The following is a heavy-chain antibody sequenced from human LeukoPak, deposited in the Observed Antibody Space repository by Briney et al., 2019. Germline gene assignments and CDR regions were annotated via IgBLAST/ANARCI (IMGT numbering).Heavy chain of an antibody. CDR1: GGSISSYY. CDR3: AXXXXXXXXXXLGPNPSYYFDY. J-gene: IGHJ4*02. CDR2: IYYSGST. V-gene: IGHV4-59*08. Sequence: SETLSLTCTVSGGSISSYYWSWIRQPPGKGLEWIGYIYYSGSTNYNPSLKSRVTISVDTSKNQFSLKLSSVTAADTAVYYCAXXXXXXXXXXLGPNPSYYFDYWGQGTLVTVSS. D-gene: IGHD1-14*01.